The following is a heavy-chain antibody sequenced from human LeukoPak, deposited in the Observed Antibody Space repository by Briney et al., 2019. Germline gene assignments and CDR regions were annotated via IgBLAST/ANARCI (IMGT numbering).Heavy chain of an antibody. Sequence: ASVKVSCKASGYTFTSYGISWVRQAPGQGLEWMGWISGYNGNTKYAQKFQGRVTMTTDTSTSTAYMELSSLRSDDTAVYYCARGRGVVVAAATQYWFDPWGQGTLVTVSS. CDR2: ISGYNGNT. D-gene: IGHD2-15*01. J-gene: IGHJ5*02. V-gene: IGHV1-18*01. CDR3: ARGRGVVVAAATQYWFDP. CDR1: GYTFTSYG.